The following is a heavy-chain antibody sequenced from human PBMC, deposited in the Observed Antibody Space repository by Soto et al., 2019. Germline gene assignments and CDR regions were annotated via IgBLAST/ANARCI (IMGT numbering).Heavy chain of an antibody. V-gene: IGHV4-39*01. D-gene: IGHD3-16*01. CDR3: PRQNYVNKWFDS. Sequence: QLRLQESGPGQVKASETLSLTCSISGDSISRDQYCWGWVRQPPGKGLEWIGTIYYSMRTYYNPSLKGRATVSVDTSDIQFSLSLNSVTATDTAVYYCPRQNYVNKWFDSWGQGTLVSVSS. J-gene: IGHJ5*01. CDR2: IYYSMRT. CDR1: GDSISRDQYC.